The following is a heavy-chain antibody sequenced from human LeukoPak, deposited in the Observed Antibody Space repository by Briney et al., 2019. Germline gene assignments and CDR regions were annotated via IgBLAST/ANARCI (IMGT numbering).Heavy chain of an antibody. J-gene: IGHJ4*02. Sequence: ASVKVSCKASGYTFTSYYMHWVRQAPGQGLEWMGIINPSGGSTSYAQKSQGRVTMTRDTSTSTVYMELSSLRSEDTAVYYCARAIMTTVTTGISGYWGQGALVTVSS. V-gene: IGHV1-46*01. CDR1: GYTFTSYY. CDR2: INPSGGST. CDR3: ARAIMTTVTTGISGY. D-gene: IGHD4-17*01.